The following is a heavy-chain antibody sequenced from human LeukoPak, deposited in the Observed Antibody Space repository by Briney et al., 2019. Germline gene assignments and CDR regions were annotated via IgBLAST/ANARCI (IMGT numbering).Heavy chain of an antibody. Sequence: QAGGSLRLSCAASGFTFSTYSMSWVRQAPGKGLDWVASINQDGSAEYYVDSVRGRFTISRDNAKNSLYLQVNSLRVDDTAVYYCVRLFGGMTTFDYWGQGTLVTVSS. CDR3: VRLFGGMTTFDY. CDR2: INQDGSAE. CDR1: GFTFSTYS. D-gene: IGHD3-16*01. J-gene: IGHJ4*02. V-gene: IGHV3-7*01.